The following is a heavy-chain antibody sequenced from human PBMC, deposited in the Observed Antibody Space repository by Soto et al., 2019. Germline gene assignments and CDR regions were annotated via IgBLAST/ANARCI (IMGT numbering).Heavy chain of an antibody. D-gene: IGHD3-22*01. CDR3: AKDILTSGAYYYDSRGFPPGYFDY. V-gene: IGHV3-9*01. CDR2: ISWNSGSI. CDR1: GFTFDDYA. J-gene: IGHJ4*02. Sequence: GGSLRLSCAASGFTFDDYAMHWVRQAPGKGLEWVSGISWNSGSIGYADSVKGRFTISRDNAKNSLYLQMNSLRAEDTALYYCAKDILTSGAYYYDSRGFPPGYFDYWGQGTLVTVSS.